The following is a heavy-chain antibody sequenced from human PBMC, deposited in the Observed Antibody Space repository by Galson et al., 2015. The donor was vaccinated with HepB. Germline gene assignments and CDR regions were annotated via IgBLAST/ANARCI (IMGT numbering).Heavy chain of an antibody. D-gene: IGHD3-22*01. CDR1: GYTFTSYA. CDR3: ASRYYDSSGYYY. Sequence: SVKVSCKASGYTFTSYAMHWVRQAPGQRLEWMGWINAGNGNKKYSQKFQGRVTITRDTSASTAYMELSSLRSEDTAVYYCASRYYDSSGYYYWGQGTLVTVSS. J-gene: IGHJ4*02. CDR2: INAGNGNK. V-gene: IGHV1-3*01.